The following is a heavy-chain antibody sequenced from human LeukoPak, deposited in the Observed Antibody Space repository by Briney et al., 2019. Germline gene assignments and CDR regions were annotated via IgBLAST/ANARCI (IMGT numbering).Heavy chain of an antibody. D-gene: IGHD5-24*01. CDR2: ISYDGSNQ. J-gene: IGHJ4*02. CDR1: GFAFSSYA. Sequence: GGSLRLSCAASGFAFSSYAIHWVRQAPGKGLEWVAVISYDGSNQYYADSVKGRFTISRDNSKNTLYLQMNTLRPEDTAVYYCATGNRWLQLWTEDYWGQGTLVTVSS. V-gene: IGHV3-30-3*01. CDR3: ATGNRWLQLWTEDY.